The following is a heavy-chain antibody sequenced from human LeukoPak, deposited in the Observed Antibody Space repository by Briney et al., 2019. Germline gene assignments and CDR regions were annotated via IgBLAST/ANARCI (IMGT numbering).Heavy chain of an antibody. J-gene: IGHJ4*02. CDR2: IRRSGHST. D-gene: IGHD6-19*01. CDR3: TKSRSVAGDS. CDR1: GFTFSNYG. V-gene: IGHV3-23*01. Sequence: GGSLRLSCAASGFTFSNYGMRWVRQAPGKGLEWVSGIRRSGHSTYYVDSVKGRFTISRDNSKNTLYLQMNSLRAEDTAVYYCTKSRSVAGDSWGQGTLVTVSS.